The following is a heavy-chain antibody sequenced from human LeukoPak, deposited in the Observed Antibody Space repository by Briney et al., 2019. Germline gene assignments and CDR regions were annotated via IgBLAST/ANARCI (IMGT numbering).Heavy chain of an antibody. CDR2: ISSNSAGI. J-gene: IGHJ4*02. D-gene: IGHD3-10*01. CDR3: ARLGDGSGSRRPIDY. CDR1: GFTFSSYS. Sequence: GGSLRLSCAASGFTFSSYSMNWVRQAPGKGLEWVSYISSNSAGIYYADSVEGRFTVSRDNAKNSLYLQMSSLRAEDTAVYYCARLGDGSGSRRPIDYWGQGTLVTVSS. V-gene: IGHV3-48*04.